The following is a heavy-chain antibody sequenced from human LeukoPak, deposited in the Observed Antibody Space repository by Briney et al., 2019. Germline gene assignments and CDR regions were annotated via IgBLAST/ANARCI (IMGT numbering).Heavy chain of an antibody. V-gene: IGHV1-69*13. CDR1: GGTFSSYA. D-gene: IGHD3-3*01. CDR2: IIPIFGTA. Sequence: SVKVSCKASGGTFSSYAISWVRQAPGQGLEWMGGIIPIFGTANYAQKFRGRVTITADESTSTAYMELSSLRSEDTAVYYCARKRFSPDYDFWSGYYFYYGMDVWGQGTTVTVSS. CDR3: ARKRFSPDYDFWSGYYFYYGMDV. J-gene: IGHJ6*02.